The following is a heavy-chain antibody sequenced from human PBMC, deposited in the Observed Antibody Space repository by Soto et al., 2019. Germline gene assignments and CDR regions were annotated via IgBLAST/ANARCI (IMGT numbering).Heavy chain of an antibody. D-gene: IGHD6-13*01. CDR3: AKAYGWKGYSSSQQVTYYFDY. CDR1: GFTFSSYA. CDR2: ISGSGGST. J-gene: IGHJ4*02. V-gene: IGHV3-23*01. Sequence: EVQLLESGGGLVQPGGSLRLSCAASGFTFSSYAMSWVRQAPGKGLEWVSAISGSGGSTYYADSVKGRFTISRDNSKNTLYMQMNSLRAEDTAVYYCAKAYGWKGYSSSQQVTYYFDYWGQGTLVTVSS.